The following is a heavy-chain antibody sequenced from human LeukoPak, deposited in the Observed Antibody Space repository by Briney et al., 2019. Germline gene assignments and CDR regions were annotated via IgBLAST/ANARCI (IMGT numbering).Heavy chain of an antibody. CDR3: ARGPAGTTGHDY. CDR2: ISSSGYTK. Sequence: GGSLRLSCAASGFTFSTYEMNWVRQAPGKGLEWVSFISSSGYTKYYADSVKGRFTISRDNARKSLYPQMNSLRDEDTAVYYCARGPAGTTGHDYWGQGILVTVSS. D-gene: IGHD1-7*01. V-gene: IGHV3-48*03. J-gene: IGHJ4*02. CDR1: GFTFSTYE.